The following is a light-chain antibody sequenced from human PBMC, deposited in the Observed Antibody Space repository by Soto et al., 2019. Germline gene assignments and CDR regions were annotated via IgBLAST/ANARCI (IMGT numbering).Light chain of an antibody. J-gene: IGLJ1*01. CDR3: SSYTSSSHYV. Sequence: QSVLTQPRSVSGSPGQSVTISCTGTGNDVGGYNYVSWYQQHPGKAPKLIIYDVSNRPSGVSDRFSGSKSGNTASLTISGLQAEDEADYYCSSYTSSSHYVFGTGTKVNVL. CDR2: DVS. CDR1: GNDVGGYNY. V-gene: IGLV2-11*01.